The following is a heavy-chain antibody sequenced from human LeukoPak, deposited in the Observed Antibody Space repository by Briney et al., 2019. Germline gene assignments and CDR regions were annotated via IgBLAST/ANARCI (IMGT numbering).Heavy chain of an antibody. J-gene: IGHJ4*02. CDR2: ISGSGGST. D-gene: IGHD3-10*01. CDR1: GFTFSSYA. CDR3: AKDGYYYGSGSWADY. V-gene: IGHV3-23*01. Sequence: GGSLRLSCAASGFTFSSYAMSWVRQAPGKGLEWVSAISGSGGSTYYADSVKGRFTISRDNSKNTLYLQMNSLRAEDTAVYYCAKDGYYYGSGSWADYWGQGTLVTVSS.